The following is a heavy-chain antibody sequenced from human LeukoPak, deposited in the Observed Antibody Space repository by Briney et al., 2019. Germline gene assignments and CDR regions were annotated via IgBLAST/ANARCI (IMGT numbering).Heavy chain of an antibody. D-gene: IGHD6-19*01. CDR1: GGSVNSGSYY. CDR3: ARIISGWYYFDY. Sequence: SETLSLTCTVSGGSVNSGSYYWSWIRQPPGKGLEWIGYIYYSGSTNYNPSLKSRVTISVDTSKNQSSLKLSSVTAADTAVYYCARIISGWYYFDYWGQGTLVTVSS. V-gene: IGHV4-61*01. J-gene: IGHJ4*02. CDR2: IYYSGST.